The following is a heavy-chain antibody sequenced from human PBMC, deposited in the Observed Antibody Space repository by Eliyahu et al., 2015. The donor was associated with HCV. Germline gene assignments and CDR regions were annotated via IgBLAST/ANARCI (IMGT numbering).Heavy chain of an antibody. V-gene: IGHV3-23*01. D-gene: IGHD4-17*01. Sequence: EVHLLQSGGGLVQPGGSLRLSCAASGFXFSSYAMSWVRQAPGKGLEWVSVIGGSDDRTHYADSVKGRFTISRDNSKNTLYLQMSSLRPEDTAVYYCAKEETEPMVTSPGYWGQGTLVTVSS. CDR3: AKEETEPMVTSPGY. CDR2: IGGSDDRT. CDR1: GFXFSSYA. J-gene: IGHJ4*02.